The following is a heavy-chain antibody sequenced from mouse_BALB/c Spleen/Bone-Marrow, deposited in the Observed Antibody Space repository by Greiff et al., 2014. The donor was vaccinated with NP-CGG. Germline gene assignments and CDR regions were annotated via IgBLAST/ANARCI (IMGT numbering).Heavy chain of an antibody. D-gene: IGHD2-3*01. V-gene: IGHV1-14*01. CDR1: GYTFTSYV. CDR2: INPYNDGT. Sequence: VQLQQPGPELVKPGALVKMSCKASGYTFTSYVLHWVKQKPGQGLEWIGYINPYNDGTKSNEKFKGKATLTSDKSSSTAYMELSSLTSEDSAVYYCAREDGYYGMDYWGQGTSVTVSS. CDR3: AREDGYYGMDY. J-gene: IGHJ4*01.